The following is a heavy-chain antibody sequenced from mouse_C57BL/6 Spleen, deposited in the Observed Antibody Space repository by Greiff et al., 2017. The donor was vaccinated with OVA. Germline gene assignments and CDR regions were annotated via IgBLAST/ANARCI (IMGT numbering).Heavy chain of an antibody. CDR2: IWSGGST. D-gene: IGHD1-1*01. J-gene: IGHJ1*03. CDR1: GFSLTSYG. CDR3: ARTSPTVVANGYFDV. V-gene: IGHV2-2*01. Sequence: VQLQQSGPGLVQPSQSLSITCTASGFSLTSYGVHWVRQSPGKGLEWLGVIWSGGSTDYNAAFISRLSISKDNSKGQVFFKMNSRQADDAAIYYCARTSPTVVANGYFDVWGTGTTVTVSS.